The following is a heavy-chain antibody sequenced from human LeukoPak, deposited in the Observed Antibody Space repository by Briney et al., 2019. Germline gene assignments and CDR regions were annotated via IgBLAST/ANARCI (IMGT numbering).Heavy chain of an antibody. D-gene: IGHD6-13*01. CDR3: AGVSKSATTGTVLDY. Sequence: PGGSLRLSCAPSGFTVSNNYMSWVRQATGKGLEWLSLIYSNDNTYYAGPGKGRFTISRDNSKNTLYLQMNSLRAEDTAVYYCAGVSKSATTGTVLDYWGQGTLVTVSS. CDR1: GFTVSNNY. V-gene: IGHV3-53*01. CDR2: IYSNDNT. J-gene: IGHJ4*02.